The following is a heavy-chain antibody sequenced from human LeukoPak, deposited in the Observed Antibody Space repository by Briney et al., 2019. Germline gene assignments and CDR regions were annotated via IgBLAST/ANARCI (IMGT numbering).Heavy chain of an antibody. CDR1: GYTFTSYG. J-gene: IGHJ6*02. CDR3: ARDIAAAGIGVEYGMDV. V-gene: IGHV1-18*01. D-gene: IGHD6-13*01. Sequence: ASVKVSCKASGYTFTSYGISWVRQAPGQGLEWMGWISAYNGNTNYAQKLQGRVTMTTDTSTSTAYMELRSLRSDDTAVYYCARDIAAAGIGVEYGMDVWGQGTTVTVSS. CDR2: ISAYNGNT.